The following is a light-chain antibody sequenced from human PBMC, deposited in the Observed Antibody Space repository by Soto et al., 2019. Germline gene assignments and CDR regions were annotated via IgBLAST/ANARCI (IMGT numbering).Light chain of an antibody. Sequence: QSVLTQRASVSGSPGQSITISCTGTSSDVGGYNYVSWYQQQPGKAPKLMIYDVSNRISGISNHFSVSRSGNTACLTISGFQAEDGADYYCSSYTSSSPLVVFGVATKPTVL. J-gene: IGLJ2*01. CDR1: SSDVGGYNY. CDR2: DVS. V-gene: IGLV2-14*01. CDR3: SSYTSSSPLVV.